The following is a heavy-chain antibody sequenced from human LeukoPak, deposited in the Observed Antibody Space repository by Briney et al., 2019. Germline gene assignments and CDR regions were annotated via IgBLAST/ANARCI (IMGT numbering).Heavy chain of an antibody. Sequence: AASVKVSCKASGGTFSSFALSWVRQAPGQGLEWMGGINPLFGAANYAQKFQGRVTVAVDESSTTAYMELSSLRSEDTAVYYCARDRALGSGEFDWYFDLWGRGTLVTVSS. CDR3: ARDRALGSGEFDWYFDL. J-gene: IGHJ2*01. D-gene: IGHD3-10*01. CDR1: GGTFSSFA. V-gene: IGHV1-69*13. CDR2: INPLFGAA.